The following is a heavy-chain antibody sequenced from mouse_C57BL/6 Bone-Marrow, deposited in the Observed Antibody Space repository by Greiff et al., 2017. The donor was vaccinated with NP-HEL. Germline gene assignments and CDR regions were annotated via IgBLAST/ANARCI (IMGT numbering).Heavy chain of an antibody. V-gene: IGHV1-26*01. CDR3: ARDNYYGSSYAWFAY. CDR2: INPNNGGT. CDR1: GYTFTDYY. Sequence: VQLQQSGPELVKPGASVKISCKASGYTFTDYYMNWVKQSHGKSLEWIGDINPNNGGTSYNQKFKGKATLTVDKSSSTAYMELRSLTSEDSAVYYCARDNYYGSSYAWFAYWGQGTLVTVSA. J-gene: IGHJ3*01. D-gene: IGHD1-1*01.